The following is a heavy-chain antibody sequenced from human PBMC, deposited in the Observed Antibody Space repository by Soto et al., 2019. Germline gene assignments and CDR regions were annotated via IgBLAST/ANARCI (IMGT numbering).Heavy chain of an antibody. Sequence: QLQLQESGSGLVKPSQTLSLTCNVSGGSVSIGTYSWNWIRQPPGKGLEWIGYMYHSGSFYYNPSLKSRVTISIDRSKNQFSLNLSSVTAADTAVYYCVRASGYCSGGTCFPFGYWGRGTLVTVSS. CDR1: GGSVSIGTYS. D-gene: IGHD2-15*01. CDR2: MYHSGSF. V-gene: IGHV4-30-2*01. J-gene: IGHJ4*02. CDR3: VRASGYCSGGTCFPFGY.